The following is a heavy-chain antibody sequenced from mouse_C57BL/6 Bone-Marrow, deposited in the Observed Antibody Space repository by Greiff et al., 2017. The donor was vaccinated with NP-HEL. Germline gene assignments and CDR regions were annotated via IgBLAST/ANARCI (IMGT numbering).Heavy chain of an antibody. CDR1: GYTFTDYE. CDR2: IDPETGGT. D-gene: IGHD2-5*01. J-gene: IGHJ2*01. V-gene: IGHV1-15*01. CDR3: SYYSNYGY. Sequence: VQGVESGAELVRPGASVTLSCKASGYTFTDYEMHWVKQTPVHGLEWIGAIDPETGGTAYNQKFKGKAILTADKSSSTAYMELRSLTSEDSAVYYCSYYSNYGYWGQGTTLTVSS.